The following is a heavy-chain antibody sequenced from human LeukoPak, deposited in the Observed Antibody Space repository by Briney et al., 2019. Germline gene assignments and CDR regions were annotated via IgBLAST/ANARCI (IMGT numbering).Heavy chain of an antibody. D-gene: IGHD3-9*01. J-gene: IGHJ4*02. CDR3: AKGVRYFDWLSPYYFDY. Sequence: GGSLRLSCAASGFTFSSYAVSWVRQAPGKGLEWVSAISGSGGSTYYADSVKGRFTISRDNSKNTLYLQMNSLRAEDTAVYYCAKGVRYFDWLSPYYFDYWGQGTLVTVSS. CDR2: ISGSGGST. V-gene: IGHV3-23*01. CDR1: GFTFSSYA.